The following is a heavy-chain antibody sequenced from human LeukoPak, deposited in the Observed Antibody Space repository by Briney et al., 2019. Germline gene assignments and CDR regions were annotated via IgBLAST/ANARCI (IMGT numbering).Heavy chain of an antibody. D-gene: IGHD6-19*01. CDR1: GFTFSSYG. Sequence: GRSLRLSCAASGFTFSSYGMHWVRQAPGKGLEWVAVISSHGSNKFYADSVKGRFTISRANSKNTLYLQMNSLRAEDTAVYYCALHGSGWYSTGRRRLDYWGQGTLVTVSS. CDR2: ISSHGSNK. V-gene: IGHV3-30*03. CDR3: ALHGSGWYSTGRRRLDY. J-gene: IGHJ4*02.